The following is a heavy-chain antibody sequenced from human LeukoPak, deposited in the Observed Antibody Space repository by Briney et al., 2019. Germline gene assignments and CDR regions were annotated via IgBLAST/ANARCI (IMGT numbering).Heavy chain of an antibody. V-gene: IGHV3-23*01. CDR3: AKDTPLGYNYGYFDY. J-gene: IGHJ4*02. CDR2: ISGSGGDT. Sequence: PGGSLRLSCAASGFTFSSYAMNWVRQAPGKGLEWVSTISGSGGDTYYADSVKGRFTISRDNSKNTLYLQMNSLRVEDTAVYYCAKDTPLGYNYGYFDYWGQETLLTVSS. D-gene: IGHD5-18*01. CDR1: GFTFSSYA.